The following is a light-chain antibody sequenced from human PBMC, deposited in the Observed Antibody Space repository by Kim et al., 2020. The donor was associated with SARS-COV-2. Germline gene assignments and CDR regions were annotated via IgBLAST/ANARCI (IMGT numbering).Light chain of an antibody. CDR1: SSDIGALNY. J-gene: IGLJ1*01. CDR3: SSYTTDSTLV. CDR2: DVN. V-gene: IGLV2-14*03. Sequence: GQPVTLSCNGTSSDIGALNYVSWYQQPPGKPPKLVISDVNNRPSGVSDRFSGSKSDNTASLSIFGLQTEDEADYYCSSYTTDSTLVFGGGTKVTVL.